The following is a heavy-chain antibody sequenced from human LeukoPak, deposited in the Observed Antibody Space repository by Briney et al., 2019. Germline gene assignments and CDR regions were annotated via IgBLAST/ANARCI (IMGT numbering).Heavy chain of an antibody. V-gene: IGHV3-7*03. CDR3: ARDGGYVNFDY. Sequence: GGSLRLSCAASGFTFSSYWMSWVRQAPGKGLEWVANIKQDGSEKYYVDTVKGRFTISKDNAKNSLYLQMNSLRAEDTAVYYCARDGGYVNFDYWGQGTLVTVSS. CDR2: IKQDGSEK. CDR1: GFTFSSYW. J-gene: IGHJ4*02. D-gene: IGHD5-12*01.